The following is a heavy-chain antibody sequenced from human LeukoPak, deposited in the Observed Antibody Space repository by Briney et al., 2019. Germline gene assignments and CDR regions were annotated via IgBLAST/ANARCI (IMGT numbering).Heavy chain of an antibody. CDR1: GFSFSDYY. Sequence: GGSLRLSCAASGFSFSDYYMSWIRQAPGKGLEWVSYISGGGSTIYYADSVKGRFTISRDNAKNSLYLQMNSLRAEDTAVYYCARGFGELYYFDYWGQGTLVTVSS. CDR2: ISGGGSTI. CDR3: ARGFGELYYFDY. D-gene: IGHD3-10*01. J-gene: IGHJ4*02. V-gene: IGHV3-11*01.